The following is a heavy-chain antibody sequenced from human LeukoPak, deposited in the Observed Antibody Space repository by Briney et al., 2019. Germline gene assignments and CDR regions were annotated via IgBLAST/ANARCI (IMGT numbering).Heavy chain of an antibody. V-gene: IGHV3-23*01. CDR1: GFTFSSYA. J-gene: IGHJ4*02. CDR2: ISGSGGGT. CDR3: AKVNYYDSSGYPDY. Sequence: GGSLRLSCAASGFTFSSYAMSWVRQAPGKGLEWVSAISGSGGGTYYADSVKGRFTISRDNSKNTLYLQMNSLRAEDTAVYYCAKVNYYDSSGYPDYWGQGTLVTVSS. D-gene: IGHD3-22*01.